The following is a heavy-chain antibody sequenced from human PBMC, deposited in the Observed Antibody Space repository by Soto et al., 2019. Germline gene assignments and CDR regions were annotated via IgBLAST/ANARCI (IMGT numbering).Heavy chain of an antibody. J-gene: IGHJ4*02. CDR2: IYYSGST. Sequence: PSATLSLTCTVSGGSISSYYWSWIRQPPGKGLEWIGYIYYSGSTNYNPSLKSRVTIPADTSKNQFSLKLSSVTAADTAVYYCERGPNYDFWSGYFCGWGQGTLVTVSS. CDR1: GGSISSYY. V-gene: IGHV4-59*01. CDR3: ERGPNYDFWSGYFCG. D-gene: IGHD3-3*01.